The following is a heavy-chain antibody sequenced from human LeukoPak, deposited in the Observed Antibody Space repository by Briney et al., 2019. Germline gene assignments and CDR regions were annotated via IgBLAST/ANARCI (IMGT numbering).Heavy chain of an antibody. J-gene: IGHJ3*02. D-gene: IGHD6-13*01. CDR1: GFTFSSYG. Sequence: GRSLRLSCAASGFTFSSYGMNWVRQAPGKGLEWVAVVSYDGGNKYYVDSVKGRFTISRDNSKNTLYMQMNSLRGEDTAVYYCAKIRLSSSWYDAFDIWGQGTMVTVSS. CDR2: VSYDGGNK. V-gene: IGHV3-30*18. CDR3: AKIRLSSSWYDAFDI.